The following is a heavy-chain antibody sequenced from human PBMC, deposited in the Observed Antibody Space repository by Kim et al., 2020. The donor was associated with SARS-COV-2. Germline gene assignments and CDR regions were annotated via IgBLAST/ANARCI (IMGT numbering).Heavy chain of an antibody. V-gene: IGHV4-39*07. CDR1: GGSISSSSYY. J-gene: IGHJ5*02. Sequence: SETLSLTCTVSGGSISSSSYYWGWIRQPPGKGLEWIGSIYYSGSTYYNPSLKSRVTISVDTSKNQFSLKLSSVTAADTAVYYCARDRATPDIVLMVYVGGNWFDPWGQGTLVTVSS. D-gene: IGHD2-8*01. CDR3: ARDRATPDIVLMVYVGGNWFDP. CDR2: IYYSGST.